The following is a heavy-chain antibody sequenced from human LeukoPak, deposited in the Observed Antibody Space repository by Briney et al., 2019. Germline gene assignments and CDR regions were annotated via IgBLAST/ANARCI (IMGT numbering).Heavy chain of an antibody. CDR2: ISSRGDNT. CDR3: AKPQAYYDTSGSLIDS. CDR1: GFTFSSYS. Sequence: GGSLRLSCAASGFTFSSYSMNWVRLAPGKGLEWVSGISSRGDNTYYADSVKGRFGISRDNSKNILHLQMNSLRAEDTAVYFCAKPQAYYDTSGSLIDSWGQGTPVTISS. V-gene: IGHV3-23*01. J-gene: IGHJ4*02. D-gene: IGHD3-22*01.